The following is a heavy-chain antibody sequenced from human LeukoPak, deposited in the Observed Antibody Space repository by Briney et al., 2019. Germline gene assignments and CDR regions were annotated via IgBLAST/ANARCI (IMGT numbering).Heavy chain of an antibody. D-gene: IGHD3-9*01. Sequence: GGSLRLSCAASGFTFSSYAMSWVRQAPGKGLEWVSAISGSGGSTYYADSVKGRFTISRDNSKNTLYLQMNSLRAEDTAVYYCARDPGYAIYYFDYWGQGTLVTVSS. CDR3: ARDPGYAIYYFDY. CDR2: ISGSGGST. V-gene: IGHV3-23*01. CDR1: GFTFSSYA. J-gene: IGHJ4*02.